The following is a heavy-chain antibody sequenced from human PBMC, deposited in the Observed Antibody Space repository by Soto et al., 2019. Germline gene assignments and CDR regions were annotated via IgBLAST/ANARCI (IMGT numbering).Heavy chain of an antibody. D-gene: IGHD6-13*01. CDR1: GFTFTSCA. CDR2: VNTPGGNT. V-gene: IGHV3-23*01. J-gene: IGHJ5*02. Sequence: TGGSLRLSCAASGFTFTSCAMSWVRQAQGKGLEWVSGVNTPGGNTYYADSVKGRFTISRDNSKNIVYLQMNSLRAEDTAVYYCARGAAAAGTDWFDAWGQGTPVTVSS. CDR3: ARGAAAAGTDWFDA.